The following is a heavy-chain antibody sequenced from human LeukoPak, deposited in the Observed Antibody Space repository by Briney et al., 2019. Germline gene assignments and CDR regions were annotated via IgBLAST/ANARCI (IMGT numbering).Heavy chain of an antibody. D-gene: IGHD6-6*01. CDR1: GYTFTDYY. J-gene: IGHJ4*02. V-gene: IGHV1-2*02. CDR2: IHPNSGGT. CDR3: GRKSAARKTGEFDY. Sequence: GASVKVSCKASGYTFTDYYMNWVRQAPGQGLEWMGWIHPNSGGTNYAQKFQGRVTMTRDTSISTAYMELSRLTSDDTAVYYCGRKSAARKTGEFDYWGQGTLVTVSS.